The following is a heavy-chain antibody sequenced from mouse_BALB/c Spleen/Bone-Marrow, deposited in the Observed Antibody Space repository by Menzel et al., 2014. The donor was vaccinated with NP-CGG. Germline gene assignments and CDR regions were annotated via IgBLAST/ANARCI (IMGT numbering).Heavy chain of an antibody. CDR3: ARHNYGYFAMDY. V-gene: IGHV5-6*01. CDR1: GFTFSNYD. Sequence: GFTFSNYDVSWVRQTPDKRLEWVAIISSGVSYTYYPDSVKGRFTISRDNAKNTLYLQMSSLKSEDTAMYFCARHNYGYFAMDYWGQGTSVTVSS. J-gene: IGHJ4*01. CDR2: ISSGVSYT. D-gene: IGHD1-1*01.